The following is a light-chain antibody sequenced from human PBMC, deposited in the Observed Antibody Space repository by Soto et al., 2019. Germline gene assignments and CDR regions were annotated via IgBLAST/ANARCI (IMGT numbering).Light chain of an antibody. CDR1: SSNIGAGYD. J-gene: IGLJ2*01. CDR2: ANS. V-gene: IGLV1-40*01. Sequence: QSVLTQPPSVSGAPGQRVTISCTGSSSNIGAGYDVHWYQQLPGTAPKLLMYANSNRPSGVPDRFSGSKSGTSASLAITGLQAEDGADYYCQSYDTSLSVVFGGGTKLTVL. CDR3: QSYDTSLSVV.